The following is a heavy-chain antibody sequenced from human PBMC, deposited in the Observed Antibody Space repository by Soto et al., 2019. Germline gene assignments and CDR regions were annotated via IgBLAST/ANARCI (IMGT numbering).Heavy chain of an antibody. CDR1: GFTFSNYA. J-gene: IGHJ6*02. D-gene: IGHD6-13*01. CDR2: IGGGGGTT. V-gene: IGHV3-23*01. Sequence: VGSLRLSCAASGFTFSNYAMSWVRQAPGMGLEWVSAIGGGGGTTYYADSVKGQFTVSRDNSKNTLYLQMNSLRAEDSAVYYCAKATIEGAESLRGQDVWGQGTQVTVSS. CDR3: AKATIEGAESLRGQDV.